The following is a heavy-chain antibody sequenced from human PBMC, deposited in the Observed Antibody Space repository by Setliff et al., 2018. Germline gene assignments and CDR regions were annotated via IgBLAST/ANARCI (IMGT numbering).Heavy chain of an antibody. CDR1: GYTFTDYY. J-gene: IGHJ3*01. D-gene: IGHD1-26*01. CDR3: AREIGGADGFDF. Sequence: ASVKVSCKASGYTFTDYYMHWVQQAPGKGLEWMGWINPNSGDTYYVQKFQDRVTMTRDTSIRTAYMELRRLRSGDTALYYCAREIGGADGFDFWGQGTMVTVSS. V-gene: IGHV1-2*02. CDR2: INPNSGDT.